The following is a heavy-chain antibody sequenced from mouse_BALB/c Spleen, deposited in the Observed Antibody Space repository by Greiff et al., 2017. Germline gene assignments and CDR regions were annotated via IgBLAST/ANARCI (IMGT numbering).Heavy chain of an antibody. CDR3: ARRTMLYGSSPFAY. D-gene: IGHD1-1*01. V-gene: IGHV1-9*01. CDR1: GYTFSSYW. J-gene: IGHJ3*01. CDR2: ILPGSGST. Sequence: QVQLQQSGAELMKPGASVKISCKATGYTFSSYWIEWVKQRPGHGLEWIGEILPGSGSTNYNEKFKGKATFTADTSSNTAYMQLSSLTSEDSAVYYCARRTMLYGSSPFAYWGQGTLVTVSA.